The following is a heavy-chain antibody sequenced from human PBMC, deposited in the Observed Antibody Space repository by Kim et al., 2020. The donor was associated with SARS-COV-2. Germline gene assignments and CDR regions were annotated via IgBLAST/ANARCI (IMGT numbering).Heavy chain of an antibody. CDR3: AGLLTYCSSTSCLDY. Sequence: SETLSLTCAVYGGSFSGYYWSWIRQPPGKGLEWIGEINHSGSTNYNPSLKSRVTISVDTSKNQFSLKLSSVTAADTAVYYCAGLLTYCSSTSCLDYWGQGTLVTVSS. CDR1: GGSFSGYY. D-gene: IGHD2-2*01. V-gene: IGHV4-34*01. J-gene: IGHJ4*02. CDR2: INHSGST.